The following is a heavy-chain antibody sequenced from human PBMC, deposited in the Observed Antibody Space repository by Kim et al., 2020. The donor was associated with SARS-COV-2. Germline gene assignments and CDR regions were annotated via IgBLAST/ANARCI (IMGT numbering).Heavy chain of an antibody. CDR3: ARDGRFGELVDAFDI. J-gene: IGHJ3*02. D-gene: IGHD3-10*01. Sequence: PSFQGQVTISADKSISTAYLQWSSLKASDTAMYYCARDGRFGELVDAFDIWGQGTMVTVSS. V-gene: IGHV5-51*01.